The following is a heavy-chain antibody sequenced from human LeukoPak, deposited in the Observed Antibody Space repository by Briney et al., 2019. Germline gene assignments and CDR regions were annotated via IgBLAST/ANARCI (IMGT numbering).Heavy chain of an antibody. CDR3: AASNSSSYYGMDV. CDR1: GFTFTSSA. J-gene: IGHJ6*02. CDR2: IVVGSGNT. D-gene: IGHD6-13*01. Sequence: SVEVSCKASGFTFTSSAMQWVRQARGQRLEWIGWIVVGSGNTNYAQKFQERVTITRDMSTSTAYMELSSLRSEDTAVYYCAASNSSSYYGMDVWGQGTTVTVSS. V-gene: IGHV1-58*02.